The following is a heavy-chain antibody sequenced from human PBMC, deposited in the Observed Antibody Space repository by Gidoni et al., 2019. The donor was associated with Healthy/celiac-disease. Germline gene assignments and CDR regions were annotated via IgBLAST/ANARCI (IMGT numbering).Heavy chain of an antibody. CDR2: ISSSSSYI. V-gene: IGHV3-21*01. CDR3: ARELWTLRGGAFDI. J-gene: IGHJ3*02. Sequence: EVQLVESGGGLVKPGGSLRLSCAASGFTFSSYSMNWVRQAPGKGLEWVSSISSSSSYIYYADSVKGRFTISRDNAKNSLYLQMNSLRAEDTAVYYCARELWTLRGGAFDIWGQGTMVTVSS. CDR1: GFTFSSYS. D-gene: IGHD3-10*01.